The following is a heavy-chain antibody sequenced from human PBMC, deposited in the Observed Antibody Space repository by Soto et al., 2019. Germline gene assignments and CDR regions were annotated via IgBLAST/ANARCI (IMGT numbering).Heavy chain of an antibody. CDR1: GFSFSSYA. Sequence: GGSLRLSCAASGFSFSSYAMTWVRQAPGKGLEWVSLILGSGGSTYYADSVKGRFTISRDNSKNTLSLQMNSLRAEDTAVYYCAKSFSGYADYWGQGTLVTVSS. CDR3: AKSFSGYADY. D-gene: IGHD3-22*01. J-gene: IGHJ4*02. V-gene: IGHV3-23*01. CDR2: ILGSGGST.